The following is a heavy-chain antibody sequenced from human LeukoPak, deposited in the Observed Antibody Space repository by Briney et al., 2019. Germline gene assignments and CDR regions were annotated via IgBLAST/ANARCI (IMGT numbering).Heavy chain of an antibody. CDR3: AKPMITFDYGMDV. CDR1: GFTFSSYS. V-gene: IGHV3-21*04. D-gene: IGHD3-16*01. CDR2: ISSRSGLI. J-gene: IGHJ6*02. Sequence: GGSLRLSCAPSGFTFSSYSMHWVRQAPGKGLEWVSYISSRSGLIQYADSVKGRFTISRDNAKNTLYLQMNSLRAEDTAVYYCAKPMITFDYGMDVWGQGTTVTVSS.